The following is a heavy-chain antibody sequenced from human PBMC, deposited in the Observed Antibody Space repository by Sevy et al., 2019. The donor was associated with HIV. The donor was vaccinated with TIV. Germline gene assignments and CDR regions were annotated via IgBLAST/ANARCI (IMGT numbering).Heavy chain of an antibody. CDR3: VRDLEFYDYGDYGPAFMPDY. D-gene: IGHD4-17*01. Sequence: GGSLRLSCAASGFTFSTYGMHWVRQAPGKGLEWVAVIWFDGSNTYYADSVKGRFTISRDIAKNTLHLQMNSLRAEDTAGYYCVRDLEFYDYGDYGPAFMPDYWGQGTLVTVSS. J-gene: IGHJ4*02. V-gene: IGHV3-33*01. CDR2: IWFDGSNT. CDR1: GFTFSTYG.